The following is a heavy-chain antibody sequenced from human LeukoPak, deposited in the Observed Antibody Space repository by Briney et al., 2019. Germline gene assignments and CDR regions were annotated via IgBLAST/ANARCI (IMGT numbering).Heavy chain of an antibody. CDR3: AKSGLREEWYFDL. CDR1: GFTFSSYG. CDR2: ISYDGSNK. D-gene: IGHD1-26*01. J-gene: IGHJ2*01. Sequence: GGSLRLSCAASGFTFSSYGMHWVRQAPGKGLEWVAVISYDGSNKYYADSVKGRFTISRDNSKNTLYLQMNSLRAEDTAVYYCAKSGLREEWYFDLWGRGTLVTVSS. V-gene: IGHV3-30*18.